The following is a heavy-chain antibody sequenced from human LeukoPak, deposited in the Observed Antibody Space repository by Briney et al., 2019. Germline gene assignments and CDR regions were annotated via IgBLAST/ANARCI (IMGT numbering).Heavy chain of an antibody. Sequence: GGSLRLSCAASGLTFSSYWMHWVRQAPGKGLVWVSLINSDGSSTIYADSVKGRFTISRDNAKNTLYLQMNSLRAEDTAVYYCARGLTIFGVVNDAFDIWGQGTMVTVSS. CDR3: ARGLTIFGVVNDAFDI. CDR2: INSDGSST. CDR1: GLTFSSYW. V-gene: IGHV3-74*01. J-gene: IGHJ3*02. D-gene: IGHD3-3*01.